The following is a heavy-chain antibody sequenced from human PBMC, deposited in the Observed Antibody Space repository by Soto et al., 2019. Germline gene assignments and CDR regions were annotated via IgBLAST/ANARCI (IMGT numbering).Heavy chain of an antibody. J-gene: IGHJ4*02. CDR1: GYTFTSYS. CDR2: ISTYNSNT. V-gene: IGHV1-18*01. CDR3: ARRNDYGDF. Sequence: ASVKVSCKASGYTFTSYSISWVRQAPGQGLEWMGWISTYNSNTDYAQNLQGRVTMTTDTSTSTAYMEVRSLRSDDTAVYYCARRNDYGDFWGQGTLVTVPS.